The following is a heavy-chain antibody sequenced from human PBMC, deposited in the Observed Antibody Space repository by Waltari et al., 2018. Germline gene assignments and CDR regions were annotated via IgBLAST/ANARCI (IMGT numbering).Heavy chain of an antibody. CDR3: ARNPRYDSPD. V-gene: IGHV3-11*04. CDR2: MNSGGSAI. D-gene: IGHD3-22*01. J-gene: IGHJ4*02. Sequence: QVQLVESGGGLVKPGGSLRLSCAASGFSFSDYYMNWLRQAPGKGLEWVSYMNSGGSAIHYADSVKGRFTISWDNAKNTLYLQMNSLRVEDTAVYYCARNPRYDSPDWGQGTLVTVSS. CDR1: GFSFSDYY.